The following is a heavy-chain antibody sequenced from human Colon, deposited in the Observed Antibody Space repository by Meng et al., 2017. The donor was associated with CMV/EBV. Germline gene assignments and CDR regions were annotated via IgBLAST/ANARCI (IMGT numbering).Heavy chain of an antibody. CDR2: INPNSGGT. Sequence: QVQLVQSGAEVKKPGASVKVSCKASGYTFTGYFMYWVRQAPGQGLEWMGSINPNSGGTNYAQKFQGRVTMTRDTSINTAYMELSRLRSDDTAVYYRATVSGGDFDYWGQGTLVTVSS. CDR3: ATVSGGDFDY. J-gene: IGHJ4*02. CDR1: GYTFTGYF. V-gene: IGHV1-2*02. D-gene: IGHD1-26*01.